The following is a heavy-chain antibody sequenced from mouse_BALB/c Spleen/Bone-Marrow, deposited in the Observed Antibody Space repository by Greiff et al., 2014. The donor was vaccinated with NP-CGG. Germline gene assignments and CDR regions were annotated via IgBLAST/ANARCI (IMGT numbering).Heavy chain of an antibody. CDR3: ARVYYGNLDY. CDR2: IHPGDGDT. CDR1: GYTFSNFW. D-gene: IGHD2-1*01. Sequence: QVQLQQPGAELVRPGSSVKISCKASGYTFSNFWMNWVKQRPGQGLEWIGQIHPGDGDTNNNGKFKGKATLTTDKSFSTAYMHLSSLSSEDSAVYFCARVYYGNLDYWGQGTTLTVSS. J-gene: IGHJ2*01. V-gene: IGHV1-80*01.